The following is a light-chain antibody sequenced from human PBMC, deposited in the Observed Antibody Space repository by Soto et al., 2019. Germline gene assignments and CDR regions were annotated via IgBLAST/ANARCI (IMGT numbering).Light chain of an antibody. J-gene: IGKJ4*01. V-gene: IGKV3-20*01. CDR3: QQFSSYPLT. CDR1: QSVGKKY. Sequence: EIVLTQSPGTLSLSPGEGATISCRASQSVGKKYLAWYTKRSGQATRILISGASTRDTGIPDRVSGGGSGTDVTLTISRLEPEEWAVYYGQQFSSYPLTFGGGTKVDIK. CDR2: GAS.